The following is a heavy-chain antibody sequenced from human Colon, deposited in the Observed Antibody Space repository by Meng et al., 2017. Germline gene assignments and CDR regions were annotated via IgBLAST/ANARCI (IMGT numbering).Heavy chain of an antibody. J-gene: IGHJ5*02. CDR2: ISDNGRNK. V-gene: IGHV3-30*04. CDR1: GFTFSGYD. D-gene: IGHD2-21*01. CDR3: AREIPQRHNPLDQ. Sequence: VRVGGVGAGVVQPGRYLRLSCAASGFTFSGYDMHWVRQAPGKGLEWVAVISDNGRNKNYVDSVKGRFSISRDNSRNTLHLEMNSLRPEDTAVYFCAREIPQRHNPLDQWGQGTLVTVFS.